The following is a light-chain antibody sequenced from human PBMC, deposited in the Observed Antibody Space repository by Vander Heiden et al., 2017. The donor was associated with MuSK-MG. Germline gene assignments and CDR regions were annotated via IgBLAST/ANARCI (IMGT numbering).Light chain of an antibody. J-gene: IGKJ1*01. CDR3: HQYGRSPPWT. V-gene: IGKV3-20*01. Sequence: EIVLTQSPGTLSVSPGERATLTCRASQSVSNRYLAWFQQKPGQAPRLLIYGASSRATGIPDRFSGSGDGTDFTLTSSRREPEDFAVYYCHQYGRSPPWTFGQGTKVEIK. CDR2: GAS. CDR1: QSVSNRY.